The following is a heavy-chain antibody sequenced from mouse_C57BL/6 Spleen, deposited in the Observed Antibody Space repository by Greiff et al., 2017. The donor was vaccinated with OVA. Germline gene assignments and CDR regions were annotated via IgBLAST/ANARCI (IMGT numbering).Heavy chain of an antibody. J-gene: IGHJ1*03. V-gene: IGHV5-4*01. CDR2: ISDGGSYT. CDR1: GFTFSSYA. Sequence: EVHLVESGGGLVKPGGSLKLSCAASGFTFSSYAMSWVRQTPEKRLEWVATISDGGSYTYYPDNVKGRFTISRDNAKNNLYLQMSHLKSEDTAMYYCARDRDYYGSSLYWYFDVWGTGTTVTVSS. CDR3: ARDRDYYGSSLYWYFDV. D-gene: IGHD1-1*01.